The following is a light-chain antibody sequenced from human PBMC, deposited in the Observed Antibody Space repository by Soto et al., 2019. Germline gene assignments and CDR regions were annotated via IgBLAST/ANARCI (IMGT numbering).Light chain of an antibody. CDR2: DAS. J-gene: IGKJ1*01. CDR1: QSISSY. Sequence: DIQMTQSPSSLSASVGDRVPLTCRASQSISSYLNWYQQKPGKAPKLLIYDASSLESGVPSRFSGSGSGTEFTLTISSLQPDDFATYYCQQYNGSSGTFGQGTKVDIK. CDR3: QQYNGSSGT. V-gene: IGKV1-5*01.